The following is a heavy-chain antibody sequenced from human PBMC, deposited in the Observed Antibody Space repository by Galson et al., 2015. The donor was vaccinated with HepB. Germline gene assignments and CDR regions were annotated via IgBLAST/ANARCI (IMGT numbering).Heavy chain of an antibody. V-gene: IGHV3-21*01. CDR3: ARDEDIVVVPAAGGNAFDI. Sequence: SLRLSCAASGFTFSSYSMNWVRQAPGKGLEWVSSISSSSSYIYYADSVKGRFTISRDNAKNSLYLQMNSLRAEDTAVYYCARDEDIVVVPAAGGNAFDIWGQGTMVTVSS. CDR2: ISSSSSYI. CDR1: GFTFSSYS. D-gene: IGHD2-2*01. J-gene: IGHJ3*02.